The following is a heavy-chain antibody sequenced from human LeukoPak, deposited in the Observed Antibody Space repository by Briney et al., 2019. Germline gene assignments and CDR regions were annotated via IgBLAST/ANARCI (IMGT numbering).Heavy chain of an antibody. CDR1: GFTFDDYG. D-gene: IGHD2-15*01. J-gene: IGHJ4*02. V-gene: IGHV3-20*04. CDR2: INWNGGST. Sequence: GGSLRLSCAASGFTFDDYGMTWVRQAPGKGLEWVSGINWNGGSTGYADSVKGRFTISRDNAKNSLSLQMNSLRAEDTALHYCARVPTVGSGGYQFDYWGQGTLVTVSS. CDR3: ARVPTVGSGGYQFDY.